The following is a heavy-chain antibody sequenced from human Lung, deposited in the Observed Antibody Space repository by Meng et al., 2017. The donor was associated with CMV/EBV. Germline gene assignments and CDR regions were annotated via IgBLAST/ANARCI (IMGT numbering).Heavy chain of an antibody. D-gene: IGHD3-10*01. CDR3: ARAYYYGSGGMDV. J-gene: IGHJ6*01. CDR2: NIHILGIA. Sequence: SSLNVSXKASGGTFSSYTISWVRQAPGQGLEWTGRNIHILGIANYAQKFQGRVTITADKSTSTAYMELSSLRSEDTAVYYCARAYYYGSGGMDVSGQGTTVTVSS. CDR1: GGTFSSYT. V-gene: IGHV1-69*02.